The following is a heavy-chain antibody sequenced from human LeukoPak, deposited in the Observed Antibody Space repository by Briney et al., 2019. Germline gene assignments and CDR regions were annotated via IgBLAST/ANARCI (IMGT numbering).Heavy chain of an antibody. CDR2: INSDGRST. V-gene: IGHV3-74*01. J-gene: IGHJ6*04. CDR1: GFTFRSYW. CDR3: ARVKYYDILTVSRVLFGMDV. Sequence: PGGSLRLSCPASGFTFRSYWRHRVRQAPGKGLEWASRINSDGRSTSYADSVTGRFTISRDNAKNTLYLQMNSLRAEDTAVYYCARVKYYDILTVSRVLFGMDVWGKGTTVTASS. D-gene: IGHD3-9*01.